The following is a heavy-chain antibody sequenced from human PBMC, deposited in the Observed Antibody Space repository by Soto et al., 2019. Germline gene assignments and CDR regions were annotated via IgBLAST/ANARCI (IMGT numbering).Heavy chain of an antibody. Sequence: SETLSLTCTVSGGSISSGGYYWSWIRQHPGKGLEWIGSIYYSGSTYKNPSLQSRVTISVDTSKNQFSLNLGSVTAADTAVYYCARGYYYGSYYFDYWGQGTLVTVSS. CDR2: IYYSGST. J-gene: IGHJ4*02. D-gene: IGHD3-10*01. CDR1: GGSISSGGYY. CDR3: ARGYYYGSYYFDY. V-gene: IGHV4-39*01.